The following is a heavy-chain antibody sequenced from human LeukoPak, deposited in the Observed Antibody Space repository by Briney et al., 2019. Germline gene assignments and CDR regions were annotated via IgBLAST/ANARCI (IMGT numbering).Heavy chain of an antibody. V-gene: IGHV4-61*02. CDR1: GGPIITGNHY. D-gene: IGHD3-16*01. J-gene: IGHJ6*03. CDR3: ARDRRYASSNYYYYYMDV. Sequence: SQTLSLTCTVSGGPIITGNHYWSWIRQPAGKGLEWIGRIYASGSTNYNPSLKSRVTISVDTSKNQFSLRLSSVTAADTAVYYCARDRRYASSNYYYYYMDVWGKGTTVTVSS. CDR2: IYASGST.